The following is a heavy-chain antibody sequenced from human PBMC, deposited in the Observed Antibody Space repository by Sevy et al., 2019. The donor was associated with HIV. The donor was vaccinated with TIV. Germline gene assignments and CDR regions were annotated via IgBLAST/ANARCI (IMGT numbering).Heavy chain of an antibody. CDR3: ATDIVVGRDY. D-gene: IGHD2-2*01. CDR2: FDEDGET. J-gene: IGHJ4*02. V-gene: IGHV1-24*01. Sequence: ASVKVSCKVSGYTLSALSMHWVRQAPGKGLEWMGGFDEDGETLYAQKFQGRVTMTEDTSTDTGYMELSRLRSEDTAEYYCATDIVVGRDYWGQGTLVTVSS. CDR1: GYTLSALS.